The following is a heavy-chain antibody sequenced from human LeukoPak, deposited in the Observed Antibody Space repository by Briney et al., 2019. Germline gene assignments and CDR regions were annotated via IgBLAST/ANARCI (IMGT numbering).Heavy chain of an antibody. CDR1: GGSISSGGYY. Sequence: SETLSLTCTVSGGSISSGGYYWSWIRQPPGKGLEWIGYIYHSGSTYYNPSLNSRVTISVDRSKNQFSLKLSSVTAADTAVYYCARRSLEATIFGVVIIDWFDPWGQGTLVTVSS. CDR3: ARRSLEATIFGVVIIDWFDP. D-gene: IGHD3-3*01. CDR2: IYHSGST. J-gene: IGHJ5*02. V-gene: IGHV4-30-2*01.